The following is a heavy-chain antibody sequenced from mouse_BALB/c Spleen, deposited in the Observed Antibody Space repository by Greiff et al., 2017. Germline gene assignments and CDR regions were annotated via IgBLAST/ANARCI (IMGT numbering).Heavy chain of an antibody. D-gene: IGHD2-4*01. Sequence: VKLVESGPGLVQPSQSLSITCTVSGFSLTSYGVHWVRQSPGKGLEWLGVIWSGGSTDYNAAFISRLSISKDNSKSQVFFKMNSLQANDTAIYYCARNSDYDYSCAMDYWGQGTSVTVSS. CDR1: GFSLTSYG. CDR2: IWSGGST. J-gene: IGHJ4*01. V-gene: IGHV2-2*02. CDR3: ARNSDYDYSCAMDY.